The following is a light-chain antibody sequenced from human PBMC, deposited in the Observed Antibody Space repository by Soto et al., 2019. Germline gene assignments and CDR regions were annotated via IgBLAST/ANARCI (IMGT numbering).Light chain of an antibody. J-gene: IGLJ7*01. Sequence: QSALTQPASVSGSPGQSITISCTGTSNDVGGYKYVSWYQQHPGKAPKLMIYEVNNRPSGVSNRFSGSKSGNTASLTISGLQAADEADYYCTSFTSITTLVFGGGTQLTVL. CDR1: SNDVGGYKY. CDR2: EVN. CDR3: TSFTSITTLV. V-gene: IGLV2-14*01.